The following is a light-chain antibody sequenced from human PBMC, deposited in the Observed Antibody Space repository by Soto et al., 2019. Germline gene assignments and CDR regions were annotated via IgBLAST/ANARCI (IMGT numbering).Light chain of an antibody. CDR3: QQSYTTPVYS. V-gene: IGKV1-5*03. Sequence: QVTQSPSYLSASVGDSVTITCRASQSIRTWLAWYQQKPGTPPKLLIYKASSLESGVPSRFSGNGSGTDFALTINNLQPEDCATYYCQQSYTTPVYSFGQGTKVDIK. CDR2: KAS. CDR1: QSIRTW. J-gene: IGKJ2*01.